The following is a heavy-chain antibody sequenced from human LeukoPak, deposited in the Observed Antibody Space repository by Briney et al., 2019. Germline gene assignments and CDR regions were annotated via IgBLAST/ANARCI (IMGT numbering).Heavy chain of an antibody. CDR2: IYYSGRT. Sequence: SETLSLTCTVSGGSISPYYWRWVRQSPGKGLEWIGYIYYSGRTTYNPSLKSRVTISVDTSKNQLSLKLSSMTAADTAVYYCARDGRGYVDYFDYWGQGILVTVTS. V-gene: IGHV4-59*12. CDR1: GGSISPYY. D-gene: IGHD5-12*01. CDR3: ARDGRGYVDYFDY. J-gene: IGHJ4*02.